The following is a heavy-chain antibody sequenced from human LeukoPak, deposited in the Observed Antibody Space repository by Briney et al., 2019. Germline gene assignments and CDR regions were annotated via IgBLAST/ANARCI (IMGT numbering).Heavy chain of an antibody. CDR3: ARLYGTYPGWFDP. J-gene: IGHJ5*02. CDR1: GFTYSSYG. D-gene: IGHD4-17*01. CDR2: IWYDGSNK. Sequence: PGGSLRLSCAASGFTYSSYGMHWVRQAPGKGLEWVAVIWYDGSNKYYADSVKGRFTTSRDNSKNTLYLQMNSLRAEDTAVYYCARLYGTYPGWFDPWGQGTLVTVSS. V-gene: IGHV3-33*01.